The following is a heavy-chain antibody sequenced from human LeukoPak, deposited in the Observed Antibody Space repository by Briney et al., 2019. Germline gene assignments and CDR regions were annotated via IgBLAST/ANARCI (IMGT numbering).Heavy chain of an antibody. CDR1: GFTFSSYE. Sequence: PGRSLRLSCAASGFTFSSYEMNWVRQAPGKGLEWVSYISSGGRIKYYADSVEGRFTISRDNAKNSLYLQMNSLRAEDTAVYYCARDEPGIAVDVGVYWGQGTLVTVSS. V-gene: IGHV3-48*03. D-gene: IGHD6-19*01. CDR2: ISSGGRIK. J-gene: IGHJ4*02. CDR3: ARDEPGIAVDVGVY.